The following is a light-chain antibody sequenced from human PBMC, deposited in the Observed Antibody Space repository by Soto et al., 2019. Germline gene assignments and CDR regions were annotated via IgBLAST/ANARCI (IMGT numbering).Light chain of an antibody. CDR2: EAS. CDR1: QSVSSSY. Sequence: EIVLTQSPATLSFSPGERATLSCSSIQSVSSSYLAWYQQKPGQAPRLLTFEASNRAIGIPARFSGSGSGADFTLTISRLEPEDFAAYFCQQYGNSPPGTFGQGTRLEIK. V-gene: IGKV3-20*01. CDR3: QQYGNSPPGT. J-gene: IGKJ5*01.